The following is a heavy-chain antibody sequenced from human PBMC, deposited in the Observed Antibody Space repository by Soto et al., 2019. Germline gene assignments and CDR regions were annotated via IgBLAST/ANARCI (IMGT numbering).Heavy chain of an antibody. CDR3: TTYTGYGMDV. CDR2: IYTGGST. D-gene: IGHD3-16*01. V-gene: IGHV3-53*01. J-gene: IGHJ6*02. Sequence: GGSLRVSCAVSGFIVSSKYMTWVRQAPGKGLEWVSVIYTGGSTHYADSARGRFTISRDSSKNTLYLQMNSLRAEDAAVYYCTTYTGYGMDVWGQGTTVTVSS. CDR1: GFIVSSKY.